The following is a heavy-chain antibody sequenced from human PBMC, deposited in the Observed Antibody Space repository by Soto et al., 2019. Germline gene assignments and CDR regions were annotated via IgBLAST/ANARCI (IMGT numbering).Heavy chain of an antibody. CDR2: INHSGST. Sequence: SETLSLTCAVYGGSFSGYYWSWIRQPPGKGLEWIGEINHSGSTNYNPSLKSRVTISVDTSKNQFSLKLSSVTAADTAVYYCARGLSIIAAAGTFNNWFDPWGQGTLVTVSS. CDR3: ARGLSIIAAAGTFNNWFDP. CDR1: GGSFSGYY. D-gene: IGHD6-13*01. J-gene: IGHJ5*02. V-gene: IGHV4-34*01.